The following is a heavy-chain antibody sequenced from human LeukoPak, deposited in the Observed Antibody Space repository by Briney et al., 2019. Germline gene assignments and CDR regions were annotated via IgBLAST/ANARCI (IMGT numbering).Heavy chain of an antibody. CDR1: GGTFSSYA. Sequence: ASVKVSCKASGGTFSSYAISWVRQAPGQGLEWMGGIIPIFGTANYTQKFQGRVTITEDKSTSTAYMDLSNLRSEDTAVYYCATYGSGSYEPSREDYWGQGTLVTVSS. J-gene: IGHJ4*02. V-gene: IGHV1-69*06. CDR2: IIPIFGTA. D-gene: IGHD3-10*01. CDR3: ATYGSGSYEPSREDY.